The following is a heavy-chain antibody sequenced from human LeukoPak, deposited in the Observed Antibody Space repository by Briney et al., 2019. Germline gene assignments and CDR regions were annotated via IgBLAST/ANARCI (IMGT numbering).Heavy chain of an antibody. CDR1: GFTFSSYA. CDR2: ISGSGGST. D-gene: IGHD6-13*01. V-gene: IGHV3-23*01. J-gene: IGHJ4*02. Sequence: GGSLRLSCAASGFTFSSYAMSWVRQAPGKGLEWVSGISGSGGSTYYADSVKGRFTISRDNSKNTLYLQMNSLRAEDSAVYYCAKDLRSSNYYFFDYWGQGTLVTVSS. CDR3: AKDLRSSNYYFFDY.